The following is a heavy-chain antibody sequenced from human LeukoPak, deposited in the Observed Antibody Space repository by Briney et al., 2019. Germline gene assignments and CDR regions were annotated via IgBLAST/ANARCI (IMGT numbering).Heavy chain of an antibody. CDR3: ARGVGYGSRSNAFDI. V-gene: IGHV4-59*12. Sequence: SETLSLTCTVSGGSISSYYWSWIRQPPGKGLEWIGYIYHSGSTYYNPSLKSRVTISVDRSKNQFSLKLSSVTAADTAVYYCARGVGYGSRSNAFDIWGQGTMVTVSS. CDR1: GGSISSYY. J-gene: IGHJ3*02. D-gene: IGHD2-15*01. CDR2: IYHSGST.